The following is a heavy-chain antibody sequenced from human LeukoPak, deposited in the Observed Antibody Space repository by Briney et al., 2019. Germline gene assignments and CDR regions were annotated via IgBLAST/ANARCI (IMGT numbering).Heavy chain of an antibody. V-gene: IGHV1-18*01. J-gene: IGHJ4*02. D-gene: IGHD6-13*01. CDR1: GYTFPSFV. CDR2: ISAYNGHT. CDR3: ARAKIAAAGFDF. Sequence: ASLKVSCKASGYTFPSFVISWVRQAPGQRLEWMGWISAYNGHTKDAQKFQGRVSITTDTSTSTAFMELRSLRSDDTAVYYCARAKIAAAGFDFWGQGTLVTVSS.